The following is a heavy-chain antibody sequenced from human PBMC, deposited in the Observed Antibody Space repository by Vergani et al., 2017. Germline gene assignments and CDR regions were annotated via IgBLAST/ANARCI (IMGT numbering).Heavy chain of an antibody. J-gene: IGHJ6*02. V-gene: IGHV3-21*01. Sequence: EVQLVESGGGLVKPGGSLRLSCAASGFTFSSYSMNWVRQAPGKGLEWVSSISSSSSYIYYADSVKGRFTISRDNAKNSLYLQMNSLRAEDTAVYYCAALSIDYGDYGSFYYYYYGMDVWGQGTTVTVSS. CDR1: GFTFSSYS. D-gene: IGHD4-17*01. CDR2: ISSSSSYI. CDR3: AALSIDYGDYGSFYYYYYGMDV.